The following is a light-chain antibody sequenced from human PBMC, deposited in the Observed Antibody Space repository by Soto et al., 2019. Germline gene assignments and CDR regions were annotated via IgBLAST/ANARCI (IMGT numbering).Light chain of an antibody. Sequence: SYELTQPPSVSVSPGQTARITCSGDKLGDKFASWYQQKPGQSPVLVIYQDDNRPSGIPERFSGSNSGNTAALTISGTQAMDEDDYYCQAWDSSTVVFGGGTKVTVL. CDR3: QAWDSSTVV. CDR2: QDD. J-gene: IGLJ2*01. CDR1: KLGDKF. V-gene: IGLV3-1*01.